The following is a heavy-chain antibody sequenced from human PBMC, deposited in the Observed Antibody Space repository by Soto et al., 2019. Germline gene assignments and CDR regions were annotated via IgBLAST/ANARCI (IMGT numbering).Heavy chain of an antibody. CDR1: RGSVSSNNW. J-gene: IGHJ4*02. CDR3: ARRIAMSGTAGAPGD. CDR2: IYQTWTT. V-gene: IGHV4-4*02. Sequence: QVQLQESGPGLVKPSGTLSLTCGVSRGSVSSNNWWTWVRQPPGKGLAWIGEIYQTWTTNYNPSLPSRVTISLDKPINHFSLKLNSVTAADTAVYFCARRIAMSGTAGAPGDWGQGTLVIVSS. D-gene: IGHD6-19*01.